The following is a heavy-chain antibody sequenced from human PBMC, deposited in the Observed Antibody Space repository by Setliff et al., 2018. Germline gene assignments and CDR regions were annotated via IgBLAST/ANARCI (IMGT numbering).Heavy chain of an antibody. J-gene: IGHJ4*02. CDR1: GGSISSYY. CDR3: ARDYWGSLDY. Sequence: SETLSLTCTVSGGSISSYYWSWIRQPPGKGLEWIGYIYTSGCTNCTPSLESRVTLSVDTSKNQVSLKMTSVTVADTAVYYCARDYWGSLDYWGKGIMVTVSS. V-gene: IGHV4-4*08. D-gene: IGHD7-27*01. CDR2: IYTSGCT.